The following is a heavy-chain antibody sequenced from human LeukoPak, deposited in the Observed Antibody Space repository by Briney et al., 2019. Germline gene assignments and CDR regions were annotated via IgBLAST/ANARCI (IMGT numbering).Heavy chain of an antibody. CDR3: ARESAESFDY. D-gene: IGHD6-25*01. Sequence: GGSLRLSCAASGFTFSSYSMNWVRQAPGKGLEWVSSIGSSSRSIYYADSVKGRFTISRDNAKNSLFLEMNSLRAEDTAVYYCARESAESFDYWGQGTLVTVSS. CDR2: IGSSSRSI. J-gene: IGHJ4*02. V-gene: IGHV3-21*01. CDR1: GFTFSSYS.